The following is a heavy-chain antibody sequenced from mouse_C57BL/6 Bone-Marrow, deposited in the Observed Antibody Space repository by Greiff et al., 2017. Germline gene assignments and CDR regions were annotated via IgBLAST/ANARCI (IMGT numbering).Heavy chain of an antibody. V-gene: IGHV10-1*01. CDR3: VGWDWYFDV. CDR2: IRSKSNNYAT. D-gene: IGHD1-1*02. J-gene: IGHJ1*03. Sequence: EVQGVESGGGLVQPKGSLKLSCAASGFSFNTYAMNWVRQAPGKGLEWVARIRSKSNNYATYYADSVKDRFTISRDDSESMLYLQMNDLKTEDTAMYYCVGWDWYFDVWGTGTTVTVSS. CDR1: GFSFNTYA.